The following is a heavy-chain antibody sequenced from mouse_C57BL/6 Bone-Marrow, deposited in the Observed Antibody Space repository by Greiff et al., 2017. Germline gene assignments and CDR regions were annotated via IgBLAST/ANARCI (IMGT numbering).Heavy chain of an antibody. J-gene: IGHJ2*01. CDR3: ARHTGPVYFDY. CDR2: ISSGGSYT. V-gene: IGHV5-6*01. Sequence: EVHLVESGGDLEKPGGSLKLSCAASGFTFSSYGMSWVRQTPDKRLEWVATISSGGSYTYYPDSVKGRFTISRDNAKNTLYLQMSSLKSEDTAMYYCARHTGPVYFDYWGQGTTLTVSS. CDR1: GFTFSSYG. D-gene: IGHD4-1*01.